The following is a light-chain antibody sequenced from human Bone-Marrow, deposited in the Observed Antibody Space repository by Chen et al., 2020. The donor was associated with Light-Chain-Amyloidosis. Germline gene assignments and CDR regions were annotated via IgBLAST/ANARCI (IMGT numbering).Light chain of an antibody. CDR3: AAYDDSLNGVV. CDR1: SSNIGGNP. V-gene: IGLV1-44*01. Sequence: QSVLTQPPSASGTPGQRVTISCSGSSSNIGGNPVNWYHQLPGTAPKILVYSNNQRPSGVPDRFSGSKSGTSASLGISGLQSEDEADYYCAAYDDSLNGVVFGGGTKLTVL. J-gene: IGLJ2*01. CDR2: SNN.